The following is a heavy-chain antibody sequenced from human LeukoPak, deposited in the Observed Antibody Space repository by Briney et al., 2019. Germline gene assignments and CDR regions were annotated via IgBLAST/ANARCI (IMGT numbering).Heavy chain of an antibody. CDR1: GGSISSYY. Sequence: PSETLSLTCTVSGGSISSYYWSWIRQPPGKGLEWIGYIYYSGSTNYNPSLKSRVTISVDTSKNQFSLKLSSVTAADTAVYYCARQLYSYGQSSLYYFDYWGQGTLVTVSS. D-gene: IGHD5-18*01. V-gene: IGHV4-59*08. J-gene: IGHJ4*02. CDR2: IYYSGST. CDR3: ARQLYSYGQSSLYYFDY.